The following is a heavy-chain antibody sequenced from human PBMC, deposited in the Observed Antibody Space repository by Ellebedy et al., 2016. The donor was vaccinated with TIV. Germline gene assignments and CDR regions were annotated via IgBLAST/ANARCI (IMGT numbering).Heavy chain of an antibody. Sequence: GESLKISCAASGYTFYNYAMGWVRQTPGKGLEWVSTISASGYSTYYADSVKGRFTLSRDNSKNTLYLQMNSLRAEDTAVYYCARRGNGIYYFDYWGQGTLVTVSS. D-gene: IGHD2/OR15-2a*01. CDR3: ARRGNGIYYFDY. V-gene: IGHV3-23*01. CDR2: ISASGYST. J-gene: IGHJ4*02. CDR1: GYTFYNYA.